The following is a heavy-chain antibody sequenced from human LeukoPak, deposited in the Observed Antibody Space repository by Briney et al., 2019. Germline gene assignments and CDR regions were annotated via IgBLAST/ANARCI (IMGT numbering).Heavy chain of an antibody. CDR1: GGTFSSYA. J-gene: IGHJ4*02. Sequence: SVKVSCKASGGTFSSYALSWVRQAPGQGLEWMGQIIPIFGTSNYAQKFQGRVTITADESTGTAYMQLSGLRSEDTAVYYCARELGGGTQPGFDYWGQGTLVTVSS. D-gene: IGHD3-10*01. CDR2: IIPIFGTS. CDR3: ARELGGGTQPGFDY. V-gene: IGHV1-69*13.